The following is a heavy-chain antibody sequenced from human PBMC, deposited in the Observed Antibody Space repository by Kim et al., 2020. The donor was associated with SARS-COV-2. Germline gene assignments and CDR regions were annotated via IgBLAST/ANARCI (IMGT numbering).Heavy chain of an antibody. V-gene: IGHV3-7*01. J-gene: IGHJ4*02. CDR3: ARGTHSSGWYDYFDY. D-gene: IGHD6-19*01. Sequence: DSVKGRLTISRDNAKNTLYLQMNGLRAEDTAVYYCARGTHSSGWYDYFDYWGQGTLVTVSS.